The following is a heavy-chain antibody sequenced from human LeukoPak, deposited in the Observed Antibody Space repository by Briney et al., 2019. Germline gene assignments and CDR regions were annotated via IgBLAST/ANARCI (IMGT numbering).Heavy chain of an antibody. CDR3: ARGELLPDY. CDR2: INHSGST. V-gene: IGHV4-34*01. J-gene: IGHJ4*02. D-gene: IGHD1-26*01. CDR1: GGSFSGYY. Sequence: SETPSLTCAVYGGSFSGYYWSWIRQPPGKGLEWIGEINHSGSTNYNPSLKSRVTISVDTSKNQFSLKLSSVTAADTAVYYCARGELLPDYWGQGTLVTVSS.